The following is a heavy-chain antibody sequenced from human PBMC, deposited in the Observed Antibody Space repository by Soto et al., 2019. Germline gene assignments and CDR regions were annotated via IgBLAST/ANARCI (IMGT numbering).Heavy chain of an antibody. V-gene: IGHV1-18*01. Sequence: ASVKVSCKASGYTFTSYGISWVRQAPGQGLEWMGWISAYNGNTNYAQKLQGRVTMTTDTSTSTAYMELRSLRSDDTAVYYCASGLPPAFGAYCSGGSCYFPFAIWAQRTMVTVSS. D-gene: IGHD2-15*01. J-gene: IGHJ3*02. CDR1: GYTFTSYG. CDR2: ISAYNGNT. CDR3: ASGLPPAFGAYCSGGSCYFPFAI.